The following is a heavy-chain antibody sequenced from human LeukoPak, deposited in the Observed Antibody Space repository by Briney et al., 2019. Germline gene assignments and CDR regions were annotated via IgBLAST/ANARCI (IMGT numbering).Heavy chain of an antibody. V-gene: IGHV1-69*13. CDR1: GGTFSSYA. CDR2: IIPIFGTA. Sequence: SVKVSCKASGGTFSSYAISWVRQAPGQGLEWMGGIIPIFGTANYAQKFQGRVTITADESTSTAYMELSSLRSEDTAVYYCARDKGEGNYYYYMDVWGKGTTVTVSS. J-gene: IGHJ6*03. D-gene: IGHD2-21*01. CDR3: ARDKGEGNYYYYMDV.